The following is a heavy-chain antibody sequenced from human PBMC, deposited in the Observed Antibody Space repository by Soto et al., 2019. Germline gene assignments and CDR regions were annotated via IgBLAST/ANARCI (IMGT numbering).Heavy chain of an antibody. CDR2: VNAAANDI. CDR1: GFTFSIFS. J-gene: IGHJ3*02. CDR3: VRDRMWEQWLGPHDAFEI. D-gene: IGHD6-19*01. V-gene: IGHV3-48*02. Sequence: EVQLVESGGGLVQPGGSLRLSCAASGFTFSIFSMSWVRQAPGKGLEWISYVNAAANDIYYTDSVRGRFTISRDNAKNSLYLQMNSLRDYDTAVYYCVRDRMWEQWLGPHDAFEIWGQGTMVTVS.